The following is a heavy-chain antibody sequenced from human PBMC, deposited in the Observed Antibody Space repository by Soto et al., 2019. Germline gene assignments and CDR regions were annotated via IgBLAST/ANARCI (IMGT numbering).Heavy chain of an antibody. D-gene: IGHD5-18*01. Sequence: GGSLRLSCAASGFTFSSYAMSWVRQAPGKGLEWVSAISGSGGSTYYADSVKVRFTISRDNSKNTLYLQMNSLRAEDTAVYYCAKDSVNVDTDRVDYWGQGTLVTVSS. J-gene: IGHJ4*02. CDR3: AKDSVNVDTDRVDY. CDR2: ISGSGGST. V-gene: IGHV3-23*01. CDR1: GFTFSSYA.